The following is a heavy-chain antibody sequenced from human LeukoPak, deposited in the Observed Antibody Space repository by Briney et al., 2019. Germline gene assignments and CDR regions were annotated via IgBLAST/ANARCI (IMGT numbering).Heavy chain of an antibody. V-gene: IGHV3-21*01. CDR1: GFTFSSYS. Sequence: GGSLILSCAASGFTFSSYSMNWVRQAPGKGLEWVSSISSSSSYIFYADSVKGRFTISRDNAKNSLYLQMNSLRAEDTAVYYCARGGSSGYLPYWYFDLWGRGTLVTVSS. CDR2: ISSSSSYI. D-gene: IGHD3-22*01. J-gene: IGHJ2*01. CDR3: ARGGSSGYLPYWYFDL.